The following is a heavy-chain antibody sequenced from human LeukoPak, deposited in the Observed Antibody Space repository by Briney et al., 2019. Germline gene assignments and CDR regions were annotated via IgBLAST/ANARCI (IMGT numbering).Heavy chain of an antibody. V-gene: IGHV3-11*06. CDR2: ISSSSTYI. D-gene: IGHD6-13*01. CDR3: ALHSSSWTIDS. Sequence: GGSLRLSCAVSGFTFSDYYMSWIRQAPGRGLEWVSYISSSSTYIKYADSVKGRVTISRDNAKNSLYLQMNSLRAEDTAVYYCALHSSSWTIDSWGQGTLVTVSS. CDR1: GFTFSDYY. J-gene: IGHJ4*02.